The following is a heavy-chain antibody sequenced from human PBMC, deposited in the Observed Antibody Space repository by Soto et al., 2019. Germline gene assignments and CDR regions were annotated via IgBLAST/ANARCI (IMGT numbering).Heavy chain of an antibody. Sequence: PGGSLRLSCAGSSITFTGYTMNWVRQAPGKGLEWVSYISSSNSIIYYADSVKGRFTISRDNAKNSLYLQMNSLRDEDTVVYYCARSLYGDYAWFDPWGQGTLVTVSS. D-gene: IGHD4-17*01. CDR1: SITFTGYT. CDR2: ISSSNSII. CDR3: ARSLYGDYAWFDP. V-gene: IGHV3-48*02. J-gene: IGHJ5*01.